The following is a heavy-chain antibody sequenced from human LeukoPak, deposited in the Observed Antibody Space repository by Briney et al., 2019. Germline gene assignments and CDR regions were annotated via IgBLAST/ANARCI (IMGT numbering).Heavy chain of an antibody. CDR3: AREGPYYDFWSGSHFDY. V-gene: IGHV1-18*01. CDR1: GYTFTSYG. Sequence: ASVKVSCKASGYTFTSYGISWVRQAPGQGLEWMGWISAYNGNTNYAQKLQGRVTMTTDTSTSTAYMELRGLRSDDTAVYYCAREGPYYDFWSGSHFDYWGQGTLVTVSS. J-gene: IGHJ4*02. CDR2: ISAYNGNT. D-gene: IGHD3-3*01.